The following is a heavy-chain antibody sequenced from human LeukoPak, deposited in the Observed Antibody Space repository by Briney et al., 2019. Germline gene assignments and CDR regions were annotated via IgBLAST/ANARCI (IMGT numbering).Heavy chain of an antibody. Sequence: SETLSLTCTVSGGSISSYYWSWIRQPAGKGLEWIGRIYTSGSSNYNPSLNSRVTMSVDTSKNQFSLKLSSVTAADTAVYYCARDREAVANWGYDWFDPWGQGTLVTVSS. V-gene: IGHV4-4*07. CDR2: IYTSGSS. D-gene: IGHD7-27*01. CDR1: GGSISSYY. CDR3: ARDREAVANWGYDWFDP. J-gene: IGHJ5*02.